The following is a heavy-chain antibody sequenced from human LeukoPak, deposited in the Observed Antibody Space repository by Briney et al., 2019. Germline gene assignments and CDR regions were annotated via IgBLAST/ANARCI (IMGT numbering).Heavy chain of an antibody. D-gene: IGHD2-21*01. CDR2: INSDGSWT. J-gene: IGHJ4*02. CDR1: GNYW. V-gene: IGHV3-74*01. CDR3: AKEFNRGLPDY. Sequence: GGSLRLSCAASGNYWMHWVRQAPGKGLVWVSHINSDGSWTSYADSVKGRFTISRDNSKNTLYLQMSSLRAEDTAVYYCAKEFNRGLPDYWGQGTLVTVPS.